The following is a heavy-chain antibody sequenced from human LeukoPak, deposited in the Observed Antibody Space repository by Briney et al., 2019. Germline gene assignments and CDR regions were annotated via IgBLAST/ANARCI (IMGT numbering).Heavy chain of an antibody. J-gene: IGHJ3*02. D-gene: IGHD4-23*01. CDR3: ARPPDDYGGNSGPAFDI. CDR2: INPSGGST. Sequence: ASVKVSCKASGYTFTSYYMHWVRQAPGQGLEWMGIINPSGGSTSYAQKFQGRVTVTRDTSTSTVYMELSSLRSEDTAVYYCARPPDDYGGNSGPAFDIWGQGTMVTVSS. V-gene: IGHV1-46*01. CDR1: GYTFTSYY.